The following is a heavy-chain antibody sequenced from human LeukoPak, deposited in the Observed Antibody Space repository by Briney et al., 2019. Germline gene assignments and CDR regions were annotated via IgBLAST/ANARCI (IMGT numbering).Heavy chain of an antibody. Sequence: SVKVSCKASGGTFSSYAISWVRQAPGQGLEWMGGIIPIFGTANYAQKFQGRVTITADESTSTAYMELSSLRSEDTALYFCARDLIVYGSGSYFDYWGQGTLVTVSS. J-gene: IGHJ4*02. V-gene: IGHV1-69*13. CDR1: GGTFSSYA. CDR2: IIPIFGTA. D-gene: IGHD3-10*01. CDR3: ARDLIVYGSGSYFDY.